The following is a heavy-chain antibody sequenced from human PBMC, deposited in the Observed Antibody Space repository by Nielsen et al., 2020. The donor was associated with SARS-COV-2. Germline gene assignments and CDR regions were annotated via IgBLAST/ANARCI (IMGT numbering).Heavy chain of an antibody. CDR1: GFTFSSYS. CDR2: ISSSSSTI. CDR3: AREYDYGDY. Sequence: GASLKISCAASGFTFSSYSMNWVRQAPGKGLEWVSYISSSSSTIYYADSVKGRFTISRDNAKNSLYLQMNSLRAEDTAVYYCAREYDYGDYWGQGTLVTVSS. V-gene: IGHV3-48*01. J-gene: IGHJ4*02.